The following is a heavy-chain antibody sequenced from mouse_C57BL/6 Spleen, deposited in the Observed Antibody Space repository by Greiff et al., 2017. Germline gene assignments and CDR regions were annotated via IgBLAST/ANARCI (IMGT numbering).Heavy chain of an antibody. CDR2: ILPGSGST. V-gene: IGHV1-9*01. CDR1: GYTFTGYW. CDR3: ARPYYYGSSSGWYFDV. Sequence: QVQLKQSGAELMKPGASVKLSCKATGYTFTGYWIEWVKQRPGHGLEWIGEILPGSGSTNYNEKFKGKATFTADTSSNTAYMQLSSLTTEDSAIYYCARPYYYGSSSGWYFDVWGTGTTVTVSS. J-gene: IGHJ1*03. D-gene: IGHD1-1*01.